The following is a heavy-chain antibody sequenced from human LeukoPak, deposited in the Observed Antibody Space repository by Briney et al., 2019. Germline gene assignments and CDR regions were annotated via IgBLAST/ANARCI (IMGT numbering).Heavy chain of an antibody. CDR2: IIPILGIA. CDR1: GGTFSSYA. J-gene: IGHJ4*02. Sequence: ASVKVSCKASGGTFSSYAISWVRQAPGQGLEWMGRIIPILGIANYAQKFQGRVTITADKSTITAYMELSSLRSEDTAVYYCAADLYCSSTSCLEPYFDYWGQGTLVTVSS. D-gene: IGHD2-2*01. CDR3: AADLYCSSTSCLEPYFDY. V-gene: IGHV1-69*04.